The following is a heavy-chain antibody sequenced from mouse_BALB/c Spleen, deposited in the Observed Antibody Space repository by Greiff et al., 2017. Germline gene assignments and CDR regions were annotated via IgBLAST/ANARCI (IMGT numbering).Heavy chain of an antibody. CDR1: GYTFTSYW. Sequence: VQLQQPGAELVKPGASVKLSCKASGYTFTSYWMHWVKQRPGQGLEWIGEINPSNGRTNYNEKFKSKATLTVDKSSSTAYMQLSSLTSEDSAVYYCARGDSRMTTIVYWGQGAARTVSS. CDR3: ARGDSRMTTIVY. V-gene: IGHV1S81*02. CDR2: INPSNGRT. J-gene: IGHJ2*01. D-gene: IGHD2-4*01.